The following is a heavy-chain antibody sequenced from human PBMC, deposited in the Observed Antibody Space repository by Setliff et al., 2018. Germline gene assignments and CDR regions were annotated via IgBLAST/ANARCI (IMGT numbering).Heavy chain of an antibody. CDR3: ARDYEISATGGPHGLDY. V-gene: IGHV1-69*13. CDR2: IIPLFGTS. CDR1: GGSFSSFA. J-gene: IGHJ4*02. D-gene: IGHD2-8*02. Sequence: SVKVSCKTAGGSFSSFAFSWVRQAPGQGLVWMGRIIPLFGTSSYAQEFQGRVTLSADETMTTAYLELRSLTSDDTAVYFCARDYEISATGGPHGLDYWGQGTLVTVSS.